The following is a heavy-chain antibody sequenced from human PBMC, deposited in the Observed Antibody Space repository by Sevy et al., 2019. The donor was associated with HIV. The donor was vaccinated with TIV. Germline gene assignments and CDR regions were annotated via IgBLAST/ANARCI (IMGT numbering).Heavy chain of an antibody. V-gene: IGHV4-4*07. Sequence: SETLSLTCTISGDSVSNYYWSWIRQPAGNGLEWIGRMFASGGTDYNPSLKSRVTMSVDTSKNQFSLKLSSVTAADTAVYYCARDFQDLWSGYYKDYYYYGMDVSGQRTTVTVSS. CDR1: GDSVSNYY. CDR3: ARDFQDLWSGYYKDYYYYGMDV. D-gene: IGHD3-3*01. J-gene: IGHJ6*02. CDR2: MFASGGT.